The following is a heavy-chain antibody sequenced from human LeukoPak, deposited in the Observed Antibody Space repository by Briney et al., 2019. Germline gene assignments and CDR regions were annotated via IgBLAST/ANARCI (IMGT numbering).Heavy chain of an antibody. J-gene: IGHJ4*02. CDR1: GFTFSSYW. CDR3: ARLCGGDYYHFDY. CDR2: IKQDGSEK. D-gene: IGHD2-21*02. V-gene: IGHV3-7*01. Sequence: GGSLRLSCAASGFTFSSYWMSWVRQAPGKGLEWVANIKQDGSEKYYVDSVKGRFTISRDNAKNSLYLQMSSLRAEDTAVYYCARLCGGDYYHFDYWGQGTLVTVSS.